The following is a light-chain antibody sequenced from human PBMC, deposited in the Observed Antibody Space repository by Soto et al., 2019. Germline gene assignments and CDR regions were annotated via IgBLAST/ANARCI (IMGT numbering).Light chain of an antibody. CDR1: QSVSSSY. J-gene: IGKJ1*01. CDR3: QQYGSFWT. V-gene: IGKV3-20*01. Sequence: EIVLTQSPGTLSLSPGERATLSCRASQSVSSSYLAWYQQKPGQAPRLLIYGAYSRATVIPDRFSGSGSGTDFTLSISRLQPEDFAVYYCQQYGSFWTFGQGTKVEI. CDR2: GAY.